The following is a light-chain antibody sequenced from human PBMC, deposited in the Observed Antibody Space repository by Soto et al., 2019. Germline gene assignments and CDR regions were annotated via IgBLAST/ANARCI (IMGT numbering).Light chain of an antibody. V-gene: IGKV1-5*01. CDR1: QSISSW. CDR2: DAS. J-gene: IGKJ1*01. CDR3: QHYNSYSWT. Sequence: DIQMTQSPSTLSASVGDRVTITCRASQSISSWLAWYQQKPGKAPKLLIYDASSLESGVPSRFSGSGSGTEFTLTISSLQPDDFATYYCQHYNSYSWTFGQGTQVEIK.